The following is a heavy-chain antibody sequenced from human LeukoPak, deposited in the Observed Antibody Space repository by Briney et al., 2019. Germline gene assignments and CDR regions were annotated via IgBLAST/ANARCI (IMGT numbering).Heavy chain of an antibody. CDR1: GFTFSNVW. Sequence: GGSLRLSCAASGFTFSNVWMSWVRQAPGKGLEWVANIKQDGSEKTYVASVKGRSTISRDNAKNSLYLQMNSLRVEDTAVYYCGRYGQVPIDWGQGTLVTVSS. D-gene: IGHD3-10*01. CDR2: IKQDGSEK. V-gene: IGHV3-7*03. CDR3: GRYGQVPID. J-gene: IGHJ4*02.